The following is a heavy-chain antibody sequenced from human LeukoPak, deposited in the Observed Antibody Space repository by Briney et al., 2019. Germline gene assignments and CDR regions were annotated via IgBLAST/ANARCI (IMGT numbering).Heavy chain of an antibody. D-gene: IGHD5-12*01. J-gene: IGHJ6*03. CDR1: GGSISSYY. CDR3: ARVRVATTNYYYYYMDV. V-gene: IGHV4-4*07. Sequence: PSETLSLTCTVSGGSISSYYWSWIRQPAGKGLEWIGRIYTSGSTNYNPSLKSRVTMSVDTSKNQFSLKLSSVTAADTAVYYCARVRVATTNYYYYYMDVWGKGTTVTISS. CDR2: IYTSGST.